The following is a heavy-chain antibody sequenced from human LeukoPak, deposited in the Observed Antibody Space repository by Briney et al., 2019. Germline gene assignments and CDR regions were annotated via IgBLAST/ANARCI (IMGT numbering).Heavy chain of an antibody. V-gene: IGHV1-2*02. CDR1: GYTFTGYY. J-gene: IGHJ4*02. CDR3: ARATLPRSDDYTFDY. D-gene: IGHD5-24*01. CDR2: INPNSGGT. Sequence: GASVKVSCKASGYTFTGYYIHWVWQAPAQGLEWMGWINPNSGGTNYAQKFRGRVTMTRDTSISTAYMELTSLISDDTAVYYCARATLPRSDDYTFDYWGQGTLVTVSS.